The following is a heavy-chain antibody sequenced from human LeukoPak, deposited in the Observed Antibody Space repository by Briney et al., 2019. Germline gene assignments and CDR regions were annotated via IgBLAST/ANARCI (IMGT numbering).Heavy chain of an antibody. CDR1: GGSISSYY. Sequence: PSETLSLTCTVSGGSISSYYWSWIRQPAGKGLEWIGRIYTSGSTYYNPSLKSRVTISLDTSKNQFSLKLSSVTAADTAVYYCVRDPRNWNYFDYWGHGILVTVSS. D-gene: IGHD1-20*01. J-gene: IGHJ4*01. CDR3: VRDPRNWNYFDY. V-gene: IGHV4-4*07. CDR2: IYTSGST.